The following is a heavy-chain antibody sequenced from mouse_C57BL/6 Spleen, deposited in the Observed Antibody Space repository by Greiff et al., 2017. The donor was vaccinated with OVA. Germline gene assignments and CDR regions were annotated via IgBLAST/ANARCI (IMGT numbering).Heavy chain of an antibody. D-gene: IGHD2-1*01. V-gene: IGHV5-9*01. Sequence: EVHLVESGGGLVKPGGSLKLSCAASGFTFSSYTMSWVRQTPEKRLEWVATISGGGGNTYYPDSVKGRFTISRDNAKNTLYLQMSSLRSEDTALYYCARWGGNYVGYFDYWGQGTTLTVSS. CDR3: ARWGGNYVGYFDY. CDR2: ISGGGGNT. J-gene: IGHJ2*01. CDR1: GFTFSSYT.